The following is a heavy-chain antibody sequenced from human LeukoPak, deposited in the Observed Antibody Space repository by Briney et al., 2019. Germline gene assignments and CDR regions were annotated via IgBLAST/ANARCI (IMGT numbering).Heavy chain of an antibody. D-gene: IGHD3-9*01. CDR3: ARDLTGDPAAYFDF. V-gene: IGHV1-2*02. CDR2: INPDSGGT. Sequence: ASVKVSCKASGYTFTGYHIHWVRQAPGQGLEWMGWINPDSGGTNFPQNFQGRVTLTRDTSISTAYMKISWLRSDDTAVYYCARDLTGDPAAYFDFWGQGTLVTVSS. J-gene: IGHJ4*02. CDR1: GYTFTGYH.